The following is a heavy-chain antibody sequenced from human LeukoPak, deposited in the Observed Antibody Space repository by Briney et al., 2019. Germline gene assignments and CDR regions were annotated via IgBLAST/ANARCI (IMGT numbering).Heavy chain of an antibody. CDR3: ASSIAAASYYYYGMDV. CDR1: GGSISSYY. D-gene: IGHD6-13*01. Sequence: SDTLSLTCTVSGGSISSYYWSWIRQPAGKGLEWIGRIYTSGSTNYNPSLKSRVTMSVDTSNNQFSLKLSSVTAADTAVYYCASSIAAASYYYYGMDVWGQGTTVTVSS. J-gene: IGHJ6*02. V-gene: IGHV4-4*07. CDR2: IYTSGST.